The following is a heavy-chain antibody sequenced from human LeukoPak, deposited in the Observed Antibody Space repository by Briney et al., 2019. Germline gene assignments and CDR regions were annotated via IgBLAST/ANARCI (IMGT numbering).Heavy chain of an antibody. V-gene: IGHV4-61*02. Sequence: SQTQSLSCTVSCSFISSCSYYGRWIPQPAGEGLEWIWPIYSNGSTRYNPSLKSRVTISEDTSKTQFSLKLSSVTAADTAVYYCARIYCGGDCRGYYYHYYMDVWGKGTTVTISS. J-gene: IGHJ6*03. CDR3: ARIYCGGDCRGYYYHYYMDV. D-gene: IGHD2-21*02. CDR2: IYSNGST. CDR1: CSFISSCSYY.